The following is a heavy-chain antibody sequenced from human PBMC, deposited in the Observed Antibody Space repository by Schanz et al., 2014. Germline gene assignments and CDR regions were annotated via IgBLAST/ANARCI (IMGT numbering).Heavy chain of an antibody. CDR3: AREGTVIRGLSGWFDP. CDR2: TNPNSGGT. Sequence: QVQLVQSGAEVKKPGASVKVSCKSSGYTFTDYHIHWVRQAPGQGLEYMGRTNPNSGGTNFAQKYQGRGTMTRDTSISTVYMYLSRLRSDDTAAYFCAREGTVIRGLSGWFDPWGQGTLVTVSS. CDR1: GYTFTDYH. V-gene: IGHV1-2*06. J-gene: IGHJ5*02. D-gene: IGHD3-10*01.